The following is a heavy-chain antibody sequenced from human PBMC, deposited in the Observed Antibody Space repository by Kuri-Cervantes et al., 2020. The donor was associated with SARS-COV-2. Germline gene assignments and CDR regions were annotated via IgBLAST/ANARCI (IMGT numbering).Heavy chain of an antibody. J-gene: IGHJ4*02. CDR3: AKDGYSGSYNFDY. D-gene: IGHD1-26*01. CDR2: IKQDGSEK. V-gene: IGHV3-7*03. CDR1: GFTFSSYW. Sequence: GESLKISCAASGFTFSSYWMSWVRQAPGKGLEWVANIKQDGSEKYYVDSVKGRFTISRDNAKNSLYLQMNSLRAEDTAVYYCAKDGYSGSYNFDYWGQGTLVTVSS.